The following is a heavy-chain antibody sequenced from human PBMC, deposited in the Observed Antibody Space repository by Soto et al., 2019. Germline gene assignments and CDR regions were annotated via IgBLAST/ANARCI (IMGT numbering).Heavy chain of an antibody. CDR1: GGSISSYY. D-gene: IGHD6-6*01. Sequence: QVQLQESGPGLVKPSETLSLTCTVSGGSISSYYWNWIRQPPGKGLEWIGYIYNSGSTNYNPSLKSRVTLSVDTSKNQFSLKLTSVTAADTAVYYCAAPPRYWGQGTLVTVSS. CDR2: IYNSGST. CDR3: AAPPRY. J-gene: IGHJ4*02. V-gene: IGHV4-59*01.